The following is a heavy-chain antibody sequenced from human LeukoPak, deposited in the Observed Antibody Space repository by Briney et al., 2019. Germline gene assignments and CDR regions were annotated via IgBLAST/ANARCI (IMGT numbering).Heavy chain of an antibody. J-gene: IGHJ5*02. V-gene: IGHV1-69*05. CDR3: ARDQSDGYCSGGSCRNWFDP. Sequence: ASVKVSCKASGGTFSSYAISWVRQAPGQGLEWMGGIIPIFGTANYAQKFQGRVMITTDESTSTAYMELSSLRSEDTAVYYCARDQSDGYCSGGSCRNWFDPWGQGTLVTVSS. CDR2: IIPIFGTA. D-gene: IGHD2-15*01. CDR1: GGTFSSYA.